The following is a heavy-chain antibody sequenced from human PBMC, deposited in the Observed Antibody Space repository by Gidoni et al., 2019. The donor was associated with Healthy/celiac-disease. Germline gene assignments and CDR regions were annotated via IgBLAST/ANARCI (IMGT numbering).Heavy chain of an antibody. CDR2: IRSKAYGRTT. CDR3: TSGRYCSGGSCYDY. CDR1: GFTLGDYA. Sequence: EVQLVESGEGLVKPGRYLRLYCKASGFTLGDYAMSWFRQAPGKGLEWVGFIRSKAYGRTTEYAASVKGRFNISRDDSKSIAYLQMNSLNTEDTAVYYCTSGRYCSGGSCYDYWGQGTLVTVSS. D-gene: IGHD2-15*01. V-gene: IGHV3-49*05. J-gene: IGHJ4*02.